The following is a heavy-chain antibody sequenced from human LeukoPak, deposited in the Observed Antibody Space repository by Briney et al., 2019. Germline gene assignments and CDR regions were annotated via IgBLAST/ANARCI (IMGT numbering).Heavy chain of an antibody. CDR2: IYSGGST. CDR3: ASLPAPLYNYDPETDS. CDR1: GITVYNNY. V-gene: IGHV3-66*01. D-gene: IGHD3-16*01. Sequence: GGSLRLSCAASGITVYNNYMRWVRRAPGKGLEGVSVIYSGGSTYYADSVKGRFTISRDTLTNTVYLQMNSLRVEDTAVYHCASLPAPLYNYDPETDSWGQGTLVTVSS. J-gene: IGHJ4*02.